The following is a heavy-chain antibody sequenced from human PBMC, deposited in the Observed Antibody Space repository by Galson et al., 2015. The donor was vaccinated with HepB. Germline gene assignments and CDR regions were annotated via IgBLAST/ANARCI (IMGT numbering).Heavy chain of an antibody. J-gene: IGHJ4*02. V-gene: IGHV3-7*01. Sequence: SLRLSCAASGLTFSSYWMSWVRQAPGKGLEWVANIKQDGSERYYVDSVKGRFTISRDNAKNSLYLQMNSLRAEDTAVYYCARGSGSFDYWGQGTLVTVSS. CDR2: IKQDGSER. CDR1: GLTFSSYW. D-gene: IGHD1-26*01. CDR3: ARGSGSFDY.